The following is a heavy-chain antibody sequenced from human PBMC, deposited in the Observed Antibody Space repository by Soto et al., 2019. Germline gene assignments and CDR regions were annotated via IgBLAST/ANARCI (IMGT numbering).Heavy chain of an antibody. CDR3: ARKKYLDHIRWGLEP. V-gene: IGHV1-2*02. D-gene: IGHD2-21*01. J-gene: IGHJ4*02. CDR2: INPKSDDT. Sequence: ASVXVSFKSSFYPFSYNQIHVLRLAPGQGLDWMGRINPKSDDTNYAQKFQGRVTMTRDTSIDTAYLELTGLTSDDTATYYCARKKYLDHIRWGLEPWGPGTLVTVSS. CDR1: FYPFSYNQ.